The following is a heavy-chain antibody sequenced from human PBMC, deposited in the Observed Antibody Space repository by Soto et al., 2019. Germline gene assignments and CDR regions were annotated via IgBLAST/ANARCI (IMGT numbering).Heavy chain of an antibody. CDR3: AKGGAIVATGTRVYLYNAMDV. Sequence: ASVKVSCKASGYTFTGYYVHWVRQAPGQGLEWMGWINPDSGDTYLAQRFQGRVTMNRDTSIGTAYMKLRGLTSDDTAEYYCAKGGAIVATGTRVYLYNAMDVWGQGTTVTVSS. D-gene: IGHD5-12*01. CDR1: GYTFTGYY. CDR2: INPDSGDT. J-gene: IGHJ6*02. V-gene: IGHV1-2*02.